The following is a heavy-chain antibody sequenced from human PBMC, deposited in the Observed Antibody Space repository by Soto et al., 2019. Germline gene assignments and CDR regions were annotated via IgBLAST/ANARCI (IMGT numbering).Heavy chain of an antibody. CDR2: IKEDGSVS. J-gene: IGHJ4*02. CDR1: GFTFSSYW. Sequence: EVQLVESGGGLVQPGGSLRLSCAASGFTFSSYWMSWVRQTPGKGLAWVANIKEDGSVSQYADSVKGRFTISRDNAKNSLYMEMRRLRAEDMAVYYGVRGWSYWGQGALVTVAS. V-gene: IGHV3-7*01. D-gene: IGHD2-15*01. CDR3: VRGWSY.